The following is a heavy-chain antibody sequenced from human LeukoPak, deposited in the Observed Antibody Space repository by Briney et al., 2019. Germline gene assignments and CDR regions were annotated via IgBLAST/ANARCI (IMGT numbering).Heavy chain of an antibody. D-gene: IGHD3-22*01. CDR1: GFIFSSYW. CDR3: AREGPVVPSGDAFDV. Sequence: PGGSLRPSCGASGFIFSSYWMSWVRQAPGKGLEWVANIKQGGNEKYYVESVKGRFTISRDNAKNSVFLEMNSLRDEDTAVYYCAREGPVVPSGDAFDVWGHGTMVTVSS. CDR2: IKQGGNEK. J-gene: IGHJ3*01. V-gene: IGHV3-7*01.